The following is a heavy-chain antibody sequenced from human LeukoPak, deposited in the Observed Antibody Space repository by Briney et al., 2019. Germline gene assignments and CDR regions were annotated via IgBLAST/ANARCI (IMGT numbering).Heavy chain of an antibody. Sequence: PGGSLRLSCAASGFTFDDYAMHWVRQAPGKGLEWVSGISWNSGSIGYADSVKGRFTISRDNAKNSLYLQMNSLRAEDTALYYCAKAPSFDSSGYYYFDYWGQGTLATVSS. CDR2: ISWNSGSI. D-gene: IGHD3-22*01. CDR1: GFTFDDYA. V-gene: IGHV3-9*01. J-gene: IGHJ4*02. CDR3: AKAPSFDSSGYYYFDY.